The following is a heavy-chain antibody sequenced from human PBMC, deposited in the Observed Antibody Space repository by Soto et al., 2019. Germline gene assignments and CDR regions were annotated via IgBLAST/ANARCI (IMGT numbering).Heavy chain of an antibody. CDR1: GYSFTDYH. CDR3: ARGSGADAFDI. D-gene: IGHD7-27*01. V-gene: IGHV1-2*02. J-gene: IGHJ3*02. CDR2: IIPVIDTA. Sequence: ASVKVSCKASGYSFTDYHIHWVRQAPGQGLEWMGGIIPVIDTANYARKFQGRVVISADRATNIVYMEMMSLTLEDTAVYYCARGSGADAFDIWGQGTMVTVS.